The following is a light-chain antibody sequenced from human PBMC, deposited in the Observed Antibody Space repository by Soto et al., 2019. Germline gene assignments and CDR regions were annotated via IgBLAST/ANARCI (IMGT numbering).Light chain of an antibody. CDR2: DVS. CDR3: SSYTSSSTPV. V-gene: IGLV2-14*01. CDR1: SSDVGGYNY. J-gene: IGLJ1*01. Sequence: QCVLTRPASVSGSPGQSIAISCTGTSSDVGGYNYVSWYQQHPGKAPKLMIYDVSNRPSGVSNRFSGSKSGNTASLTISGLQAEDEADYYCSSYTSSSTPVFGTGTKVTVL.